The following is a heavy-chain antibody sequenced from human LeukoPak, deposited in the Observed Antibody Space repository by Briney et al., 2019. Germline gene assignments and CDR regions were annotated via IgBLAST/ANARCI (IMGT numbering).Heavy chain of an antibody. Sequence: KPSETLSLTCTVSGGSISSGGYYWSWIRQHPGKGLEWIGYIYYSGSTYYNPPLKSRVTISVDTARNQFSLKLSSVTAADTAVYYCARAALTAAGTGCLDPWGQGTLVTVSS. V-gene: IGHV4-31*03. CDR3: ARAALTAAGTGCLDP. CDR2: IYYSGST. CDR1: GGSISSGGYY. J-gene: IGHJ5*02. D-gene: IGHD6-13*01.